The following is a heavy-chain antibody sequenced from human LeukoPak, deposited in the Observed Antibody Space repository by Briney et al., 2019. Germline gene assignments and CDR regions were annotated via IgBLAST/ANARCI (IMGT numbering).Heavy chain of an antibody. Sequence: PSETLSLTCTVSGGSISSYYWSWIRQPPGKGLEWIGYIYYSGGTNYNPSLKSRVTISVDTSKNQFSLKLSSVTAADTAVYYCARHGAHSSSWYYYYYYGMDVWGQGTTVTVSS. J-gene: IGHJ6*02. CDR3: ARHGAHSSSWYYYYYYGMDV. V-gene: IGHV4-59*08. D-gene: IGHD6-13*01. CDR2: IYYSGGT. CDR1: GGSISSYY.